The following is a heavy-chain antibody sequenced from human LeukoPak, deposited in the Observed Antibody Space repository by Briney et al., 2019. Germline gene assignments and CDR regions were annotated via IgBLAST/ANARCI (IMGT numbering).Heavy chain of an antibody. CDR1: GFTFSSYA. J-gene: IGHJ4*02. V-gene: IGHV3-23*01. CDR3: ARGPSSYHNT. D-gene: IGHD5-12*01. Sequence: PGGSLRLSCAASGFTFSSYAMSWVRQAPGKGLEWVPAISGSGARTYYADSVKGRFTISRDNSKNTLYLQMNSLRAEDTAVYYCARGPSSYHNTGGQGTLVTVSS. CDR2: ISGSGART.